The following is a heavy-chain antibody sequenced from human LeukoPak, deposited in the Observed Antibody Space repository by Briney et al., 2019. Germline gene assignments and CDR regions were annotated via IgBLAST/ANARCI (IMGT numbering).Heavy chain of an antibody. CDR3: ASLLSPSGGSWFDP. D-gene: IGHD1-26*01. J-gene: IGHJ5*02. CDR2: IYYSGST. Sequence: PSETLSLTCSVSGGSICSYYWIWLRQPPGKGLEWIGYIYYSGSTNYNPSLKSRVTISVDTSKNQFSLKLSPVTAADTAVYYCASLLSPSGGSWFDPWGQGTLVTVSS. V-gene: IGHV4-59*08. CDR1: GGSICSYY.